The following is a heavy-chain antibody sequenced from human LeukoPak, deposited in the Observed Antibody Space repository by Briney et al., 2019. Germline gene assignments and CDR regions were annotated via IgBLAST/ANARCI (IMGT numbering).Heavy chain of an antibody. D-gene: IGHD2-8*01. CDR1: GGSISSGGYY. CDR3: ARDPRYCTNGVCYSNWYFDL. CDR2: IYYSGST. Sequence: SETLSLTCTVSGGSISSGGYYWSWIRQHPGKGLEWIGYIYYSGSTNYNPSLKSRVTISVDTSKNQFSLKLSSVTAADTAVYYCARDPRYCTNGVCYSNWYFDLWGRGTLVTVSS. J-gene: IGHJ2*01. V-gene: IGHV4-61*08.